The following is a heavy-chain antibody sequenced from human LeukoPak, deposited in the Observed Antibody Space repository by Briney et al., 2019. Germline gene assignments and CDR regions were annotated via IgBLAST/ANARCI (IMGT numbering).Heavy chain of an antibody. CDR1: GFTFDDYA. D-gene: IGHD1-26*01. J-gene: IGHJ3*02. V-gene: IGHV3-9*01. CDR3: ARVAWELSDLRNAFDI. Sequence: GGSLRLSCATSGFTFDDYAMHWVRETPGKGLEWVSGISWNSGAIGYADSVKGRFTISRDNSKNTLYLQMNSLRAEDPAVYYCARVAWELSDLRNAFDIWGQGTMVTVSS. CDR2: ISWNSGAI.